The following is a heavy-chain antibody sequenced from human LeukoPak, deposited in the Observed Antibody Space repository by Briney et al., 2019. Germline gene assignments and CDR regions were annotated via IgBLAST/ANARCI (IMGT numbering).Heavy chain of an antibody. CDR1: GYTFTSYY. V-gene: IGHV1-46*01. J-gene: IGHJ6*04. CDR2: INPSGGST. CDR3: ARDGVRGVIAEGHYYGTDV. D-gene: IGHD3-10*01. Sequence: ASVKVSCKASGYTFTSYYMHWVRQAPGQGLEWMGIINPSGGSTSYAQKFQGRVTMTRDTSTSTVYMELSSLRSEDTAVYYCARDGVRGVIAEGHYYGTDVWGKGTTVTVSS.